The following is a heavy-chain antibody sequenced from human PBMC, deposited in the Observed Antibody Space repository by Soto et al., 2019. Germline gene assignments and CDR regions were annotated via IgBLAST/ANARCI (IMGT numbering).Heavy chain of an antibody. J-gene: IGHJ4*02. Sequence: GGSLRLSCAASGFTFSSYWMHWVRQAPGKGLVWVSRINRDGSSTNYADSVKGRFTISRDSARNTLYLQMNSLRAEDTAVYFCTRGSSGWYGIDYWGQGALVTVSS. D-gene: IGHD6-19*01. CDR3: TRGSSGWYGIDY. CDR1: GFTFSSYW. CDR2: INRDGSST. V-gene: IGHV3-74*01.